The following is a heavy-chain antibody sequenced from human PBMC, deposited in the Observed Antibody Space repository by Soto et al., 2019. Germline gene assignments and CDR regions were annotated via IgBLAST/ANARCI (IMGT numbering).Heavy chain of an antibody. CDR3: ETEMTFGKLSVV. CDR2: IFPKFGTT. Sequence: QVQLVQSGAEVKKPGSSVKVSCKASGDTDTNYVISWVRQAPGQGLEWMGGIFPKFGTTYSAQKLQDRLTITADESTSTVYMQLSSLRVDDTAVYYCETEMTFGKLSVVWGQGTTATVSS. V-gene: IGHV1-69*01. D-gene: IGHD3-16*02. CDR1: GDTDTNYV. J-gene: IGHJ6*02.